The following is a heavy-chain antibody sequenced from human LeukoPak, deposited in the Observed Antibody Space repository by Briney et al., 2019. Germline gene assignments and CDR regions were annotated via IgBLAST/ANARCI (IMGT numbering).Heavy chain of an antibody. CDR3: AGAADYYDSSGLEGFDY. CDR2: ISSSGSTI. V-gene: IGHV3-48*03. D-gene: IGHD3-22*01. CDR1: GFTFSSYE. J-gene: IGHJ4*02. Sequence: GGSLRLSRAASGFTFSSYEMNWVRQAPGKGLEWVSYISSSGSTIYYADSVKGRFTISRDNAKNSLYLQMNSLRAEDTAVYYCAGAADYYDSSGLEGFDYWGQGTLVTVSS.